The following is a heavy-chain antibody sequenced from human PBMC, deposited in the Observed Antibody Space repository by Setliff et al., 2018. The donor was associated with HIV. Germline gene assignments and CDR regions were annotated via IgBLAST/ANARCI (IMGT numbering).Heavy chain of an antibody. CDR1: GFIFSDYY. D-gene: IGHD1-20*01. V-gene: IGHV3-11*04. Sequence: GESLKISCAASGFIFSDYYMSWIRQAPGKGLEWVSYISHSGFTIYYADSVKGRFTISRDNAKNSLYLQMNSLRVEDTAVYYCARDLHILYNNSGGGFDYWGQGTLVTVSS. CDR2: ISHSGFTI. CDR3: ARDLHILYNNSGGGFDY. J-gene: IGHJ4*02.